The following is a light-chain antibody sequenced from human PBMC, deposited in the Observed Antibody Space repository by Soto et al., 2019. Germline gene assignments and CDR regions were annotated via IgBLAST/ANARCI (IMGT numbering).Light chain of an antibody. CDR1: QSISSN. Sequence: ETVLTQTPGPLALVSGERATLCWRASQSISSNLAWYQQKPGKAPKLLIYDESSRASGVPARFSGSGSGTDFTLTISSLQPEDFAMYYCQQYDSSPRTFGQGTKVDIK. J-gene: IGKJ1*01. V-gene: IGKV3-20*01. CDR3: QQYDSSPRT. CDR2: DES.